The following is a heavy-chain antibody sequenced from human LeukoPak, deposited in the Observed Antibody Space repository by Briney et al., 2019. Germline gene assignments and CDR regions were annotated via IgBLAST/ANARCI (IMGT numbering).Heavy chain of an antibody. CDR1: GGTFSSYA. V-gene: IGHV1-69*06. Sequence: ASVKVSCTASGGTFSSYAITWVRQAPGQGLEWMGGIIPLFGTANYAQKFQGRVTITVDKSTSTAYMELRSLRSDDTAVYYCARTDYYDSSGYYPRKPPSYWGQGTLVTVSS. CDR3: ARTDYYDSSGYYPRKPPSY. J-gene: IGHJ4*02. D-gene: IGHD3-22*01. CDR2: IIPLFGTA.